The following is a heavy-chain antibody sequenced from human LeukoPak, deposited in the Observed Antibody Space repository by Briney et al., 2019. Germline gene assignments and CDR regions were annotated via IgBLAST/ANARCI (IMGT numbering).Heavy chain of an antibody. D-gene: IGHD3-22*01. J-gene: IGHJ6*03. CDR2: ISTSTTTI. V-gene: IGHV3-48*04. CDR3: ARESDSSGYYYYYYMDV. Sequence: PGGSLRLSCEASGFTFSSYSMNWVRQAPGKGLEWISYISTSTTTIYYANSVKGRFTISRDNAKNSLYLQMNSLSAEDTAVYYCARESDSSGYYYYYYMDVWGKGTTVTISS. CDR1: GFTFSSYS.